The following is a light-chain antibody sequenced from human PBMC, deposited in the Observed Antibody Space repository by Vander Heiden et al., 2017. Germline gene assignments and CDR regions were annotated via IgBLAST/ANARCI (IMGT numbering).Light chain of an antibody. CDR3: QQYGSTPYA. J-gene: IGKJ2*01. CDR2: NAS. Sequence: EIVWTQFPPSLFLSPGERARLPCRASQTVSVIHISWYQQKPGQAPKLLLYNASSRATGIPDRFSGSGSGTDFTLTISRLEPEDFGIYYCQQYGSTPYAFGQGTKLEIK. V-gene: IGKV3-20*01. CDR1: QTVSVIH.